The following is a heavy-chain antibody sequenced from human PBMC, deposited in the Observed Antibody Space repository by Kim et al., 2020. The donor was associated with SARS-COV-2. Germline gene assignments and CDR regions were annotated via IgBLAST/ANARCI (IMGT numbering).Heavy chain of an antibody. V-gene: IGHV3-11*05. CDR3: ARDLRDYYGSGKGHDY. CDR2: ISSSSSYT. CDR1: GFTFSDYY. Sequence: GGSLRLSCAASGFTFSDYYMSWIRQAPGKGLEWVSYISSSSSYTNYADAVKGRFTISRDNAKNSLYLQMNSLRAEDTAVYYCARDLRDYYGSGKGHDYWGQGTLVTVSS. J-gene: IGHJ4*02. D-gene: IGHD3-10*01.